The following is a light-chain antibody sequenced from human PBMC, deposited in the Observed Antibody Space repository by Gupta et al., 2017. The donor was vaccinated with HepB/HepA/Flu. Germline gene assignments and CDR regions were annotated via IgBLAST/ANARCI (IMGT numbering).Light chain of an antibody. Sequence: QSALTQPASVSGSPGQSITISCTGTSSDVGGYNYVSWYQQHPGKAPKLMIYDVSNRPAGVSNRFSGSKSGNTASLTISGLQEEDEADYYCSSYTSSSTPVFGTGTKVTVL. J-gene: IGLJ1*01. V-gene: IGLV2-14*01. CDR3: SSYTSSSTPV. CDR2: DVS. CDR1: SSDVGGYNY.